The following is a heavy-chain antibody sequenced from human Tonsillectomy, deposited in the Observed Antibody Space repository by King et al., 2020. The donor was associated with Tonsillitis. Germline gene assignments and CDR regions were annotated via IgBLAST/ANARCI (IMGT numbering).Heavy chain of an antibody. CDR3: ARGPWVYDSSSVAF. J-gene: IGHJ4*02. D-gene: IGHD6-13*01. CDR2: INPNSGGA. V-gene: IGHV1-2*02. Sequence: VQLVESGAEVKKPGASVKVSCKASGYTFTAYYMYWVRQAPGQGLEWMGWINPNSGGANYAQKFQGRVTMTRDTSISTAYMELGRLRSDDTAVYYCARGPWVYDSSSVAFWGQGTLVTVSS. CDR1: GYTFTAYY.